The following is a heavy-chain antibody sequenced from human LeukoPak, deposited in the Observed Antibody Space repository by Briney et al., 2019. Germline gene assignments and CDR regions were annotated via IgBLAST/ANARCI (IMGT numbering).Heavy chain of an antibody. J-gene: IGHJ4*02. CDR2: LRGDGET. V-gene: IGHV3-23*01. D-gene: IGHD3-16*01. Sequence: GGSLRLSCVASGFIFRDYAMSWVRQAPAGGLEWVSSLRGDGETFYTDSVKGRFTLSRDHSRNTAYLQLSNLRVEDTAVYYCAKASWVSSADAVLWGQGTLVTVS. CDR1: GFIFRDYA. CDR3: AKASWVSSADAVL.